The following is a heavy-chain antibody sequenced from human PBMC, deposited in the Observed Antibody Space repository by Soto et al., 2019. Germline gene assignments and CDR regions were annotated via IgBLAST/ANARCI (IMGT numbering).Heavy chain of an antibody. J-gene: IGHJ3*02. CDR1: GGSFSGYY. D-gene: IGHD4-17*01. CDR3: ATTTNYGDYGGAFVI. V-gene: IGHV4-34*01. Sequence: QVQLQQWGAGLLKPSETLSLTCGVYGGSFSGYYWTWIRQPPGKGLEWIGEINHSGSTNYNPSLKSRLTISVDTSENQFSLRLSSVTAADTAVYYCATTTNYGDYGGAFVIWGQGTMVTVSS. CDR2: INHSGST.